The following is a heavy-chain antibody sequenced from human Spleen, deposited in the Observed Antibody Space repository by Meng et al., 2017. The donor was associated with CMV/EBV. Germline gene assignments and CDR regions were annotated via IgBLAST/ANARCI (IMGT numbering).Heavy chain of an antibody. V-gene: IGHV1-2*02. D-gene: IGHD3-3*01. CDR2: INPNSGGT. Sequence: ASVKVSCKASGYTFTDYNIHWVRQAPGQGLEWMGWINPNSGGTNYAQKFQGRVTMTRDTSISTAYMELSRLRSDDTAVYYCARDYDFWSGYDMDVWGQGTTVTVSS. CDR3: ARDYDFWSGYDMDV. CDR1: GYTFTDYN. J-gene: IGHJ6*02.